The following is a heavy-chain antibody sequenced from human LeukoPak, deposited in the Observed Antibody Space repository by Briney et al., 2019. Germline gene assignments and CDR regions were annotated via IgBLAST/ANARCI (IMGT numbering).Heavy chain of an antibody. D-gene: IGHD4-11*01. CDR1: GFTFTKSA. J-gene: IGHJ6*02. CDR3: AAGLRGPTVTGKYYYYGMDV. CDR2: IVVGSGNT. Sequence: ASVKVSCKASGFTFTKSALQWVRQARGQRLKWIGWIVVGSGNTDYAQKFQERVTITRDMFTSTAYMELSSLRSEDTAVYYCAAGLRGPTVTGKYYYYGMDVGGQGTTVTVSS. V-gene: IGHV1-58*01.